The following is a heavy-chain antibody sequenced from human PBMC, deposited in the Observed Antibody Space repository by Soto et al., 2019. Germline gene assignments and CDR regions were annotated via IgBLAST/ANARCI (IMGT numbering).Heavy chain of an antibody. CDR1: GGTFSSYA. J-gene: IGHJ6*02. CDR2: IIPIFGTA. CDR3: ARGAPGDTFDYYCMDV. D-gene: IGHD3-16*01. V-gene: IGHV1-69*13. Sequence: GASVKVSCKASGGTFSSYAISWVRQAPGQGLEWMGGIIPIFGTANYAQKFQGRVTITADESTSTAYMELSSLRSEDTAVYYCARGAPGDTFDYYCMDVWGQGTTVTVSS.